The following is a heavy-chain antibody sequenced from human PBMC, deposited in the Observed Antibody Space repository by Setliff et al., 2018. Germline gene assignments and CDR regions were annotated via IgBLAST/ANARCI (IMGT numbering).Heavy chain of an antibody. D-gene: IGHD5-12*01. CDR1: GGSISSHY. V-gene: IGHV4-59*11. Sequence: SETLSLTCTVSGGSISSHYWSWIRQPPGKGLEWIGSIYYSGSTNYNPSLRSRVTISLDTSRNQFSLKLRSVTAADTAVYYCARVRKGYSGYDFGDYWGQGTLVTVSS. J-gene: IGHJ4*02. CDR3: ARVRKGYSGYDFGDY. CDR2: IYYSGST.